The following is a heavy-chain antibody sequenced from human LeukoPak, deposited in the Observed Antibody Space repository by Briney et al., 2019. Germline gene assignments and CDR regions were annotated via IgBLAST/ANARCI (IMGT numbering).Heavy chain of an antibody. D-gene: IGHD3-22*01. V-gene: IGHV4-34*01. J-gene: IGHJ4*02. CDR1: GGSFSGYY. Sequence: SENLSLTCAVNGGSFSGYYWSWIRQPPGKGLEWIGEMNHSGSTNYNPSLKSRVTISVDTSKNQFSLKLSSVTAADTAVYYCARGSFFYDSSGDYPRGIDYWGQGTLVTVSS. CDR3: ARGSFFYDSSGDYPRGIDY. CDR2: MNHSGST.